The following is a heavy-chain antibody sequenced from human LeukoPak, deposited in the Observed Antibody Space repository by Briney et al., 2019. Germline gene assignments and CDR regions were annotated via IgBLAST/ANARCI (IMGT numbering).Heavy chain of an antibody. Sequence: SETLSLTCTVSGGSISSYYWSWIRQPAGKGLEWIGRIYTSGSTSYNPSLKSRVTMSVDTSKNQFSLKLSSVTAADTAVYYCAREGIQLWFNWFDPWGQGTLVTVSS. CDR3: AREGIQLWFNWFDP. D-gene: IGHD5-18*01. V-gene: IGHV4-4*07. J-gene: IGHJ5*02. CDR2: IYTSGST. CDR1: GGSISSYY.